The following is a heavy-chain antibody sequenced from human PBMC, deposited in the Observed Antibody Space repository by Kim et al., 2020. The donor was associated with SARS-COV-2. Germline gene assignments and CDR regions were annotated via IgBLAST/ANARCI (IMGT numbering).Heavy chain of an antibody. V-gene: IGHV3-15*01. D-gene: IGHD3-3*01. CDR2: IKSKTDGGTT. J-gene: IGHJ4*02. CDR3: TTAGRTIFGVVLKEFDY. CDR1: GFTFSNAW. Sequence: GGSLRLSCAASGFTFSNAWMSWVRQAPGKGLEWVGRIKSKTDGGTTDYAAPVKGRFTISRDDSKNTLYLQMNSLKTEDTAVYYCTTAGRTIFGVVLKEFDYWGQGTLVTVSS.